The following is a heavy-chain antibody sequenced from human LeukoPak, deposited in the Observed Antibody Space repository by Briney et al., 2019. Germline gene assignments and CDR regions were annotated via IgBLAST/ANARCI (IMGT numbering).Heavy chain of an antibody. Sequence: GGSLRLSCAASGFTFSNTWMAWVRQAPGKGLEWVANINQDGSTKQYVDSVKGRFTISRDNAKNSVYLQMNSLRAEDTAVYYCARDPGGSLDYWGQGTLVTVSS. D-gene: IGHD1-26*01. CDR2: INQDGSTK. CDR1: GFTFSNTW. CDR3: ARDPGGSLDY. J-gene: IGHJ4*02. V-gene: IGHV3-7*01.